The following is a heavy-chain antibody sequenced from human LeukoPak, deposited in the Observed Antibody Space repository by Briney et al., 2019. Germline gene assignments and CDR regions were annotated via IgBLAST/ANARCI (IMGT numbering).Heavy chain of an antibody. J-gene: IGHJ5*02. CDR2: IYYSGST. V-gene: IGHV4-31*03. Sequence: SQTLSLTCTVSGGSISSGGCCWSWIRQHPGKGLEGIGYIYYSGSTYYNPSLKSRVTISVDTSKNQFSLKLSSVTAADTAVYYCARDRGYCSSTSCYYHWFDPWGQGTLVTVSS. D-gene: IGHD2-2*01. CDR1: GGSISSGGCC. CDR3: ARDRGYCSSTSCYYHWFDP.